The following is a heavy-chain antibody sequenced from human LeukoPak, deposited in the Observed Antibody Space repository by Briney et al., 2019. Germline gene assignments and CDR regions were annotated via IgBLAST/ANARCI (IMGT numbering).Heavy chain of an antibody. V-gene: IGHV3-30*18. CDR2: ILYDGSNK. CDR1: GFTFSGYD. J-gene: IGHJ6*02. Sequence: PGGSLRLSCAASGFTFSGYDMHWVRQAPGKGLEWVAVILYDGSNKYYADSVKGRFTISRDNFKNTLYLQMNSLRAEDTAVYYCAKEAARYFDTYGMDVWGQGATVTVSS. D-gene: IGHD3-9*01. CDR3: AKEAARYFDTYGMDV.